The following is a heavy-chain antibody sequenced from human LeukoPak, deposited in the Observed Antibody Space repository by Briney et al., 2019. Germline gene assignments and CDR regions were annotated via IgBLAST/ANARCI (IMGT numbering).Heavy chain of an antibody. CDR3: ARHWQHPWYFDP. CDR2: IYYSGST. Sequence: SETLSLTCTVSGGSISSGSYYWSWIRQPPGKGLEWIGYIYYSGSTNYNPSLKSRVIMSADTSKNQFSLKLSSVTAADTAVYYCARHWQHPWYFDPWGRGTLVTVSS. CDR1: GGSISSGSYY. V-gene: IGHV4-61*01. J-gene: IGHJ2*01. D-gene: IGHD1-1*01.